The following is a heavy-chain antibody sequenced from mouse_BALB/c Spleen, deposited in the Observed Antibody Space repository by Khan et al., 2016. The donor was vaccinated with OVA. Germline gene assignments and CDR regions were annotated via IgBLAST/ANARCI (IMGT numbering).Heavy chain of an antibody. CDR3: ARGGITTGYFDY. Sequence: QVQLQQSGAELARPGASVKLSCKASGYSFTNYWMQWVKQRPGQGLEWIGTTYPGNGDTRYTQNFKGQATMTADKSSNPAYMQLSSLASEDSAVYYCARGGITTGYFDYWGLGTTLTVAS. CDR2: TYPGNGDT. J-gene: IGHJ2*01. V-gene: IGHV1-87*01. D-gene: IGHD1-1*01. CDR1: GYSFTNYW.